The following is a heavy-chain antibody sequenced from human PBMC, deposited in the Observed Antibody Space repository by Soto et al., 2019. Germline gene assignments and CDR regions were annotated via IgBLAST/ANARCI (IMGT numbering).Heavy chain of an antibody. CDR1: GYTFTGYY. V-gene: IGHV1-2*02. CDR3: ASLPIGDHGMDV. D-gene: IGHD2-21*02. Sequence: ASVKVSCKASGYTFTGYYMHWVRQAPGQGLEWMGWINPNSGGTNYAQKFQGRVTMTRDTSISTAYMELSRLRSDDRAVYYCASLPIGDHGMDVWGQGTTVTVSS. J-gene: IGHJ6*02. CDR2: INPNSGGT.